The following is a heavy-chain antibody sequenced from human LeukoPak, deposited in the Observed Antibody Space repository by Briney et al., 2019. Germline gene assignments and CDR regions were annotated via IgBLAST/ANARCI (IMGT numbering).Heavy chain of an antibody. CDR2: IYSGGIT. Sequence: PGGSLTLSCAASGFTFSNYAMSWVRQAPGKGLEWVSFIYSGGITYYADSVKGRFTLSRDNSKNTLYLQMNSLRAEDTAVYYCARNMDDFWSGSNDAFDIWGRGTMVTVSS. D-gene: IGHD3-3*01. CDR1: GFTFSNYA. CDR3: ARNMDDFWSGSNDAFDI. J-gene: IGHJ3*02. V-gene: IGHV3-66*01.